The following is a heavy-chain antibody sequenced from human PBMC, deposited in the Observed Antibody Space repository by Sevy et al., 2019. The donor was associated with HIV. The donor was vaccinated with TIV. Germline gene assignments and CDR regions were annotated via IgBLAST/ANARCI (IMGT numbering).Heavy chain of an antibody. Sequence: GSLRLSCAASGFTFSSYSMNWVRQAPGKGLEWVSSLSSSSSYIYYADSVKGRFTISRDNAKNSLYLQMNSLRAEDTAVYYCARGSPQIAVAGDWYFDLWGRGTLVTVSS. V-gene: IGHV3-21*01. CDR2: LSSSSSYI. CDR1: GFTFSSYS. J-gene: IGHJ2*01. D-gene: IGHD6-19*01. CDR3: ARGSPQIAVAGDWYFDL.